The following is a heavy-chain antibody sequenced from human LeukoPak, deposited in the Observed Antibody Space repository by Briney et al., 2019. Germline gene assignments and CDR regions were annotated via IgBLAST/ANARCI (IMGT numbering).Heavy chain of an antibody. CDR2: FDPEDGET. J-gene: IGHJ3*02. CDR1: GYTFTSYA. Sequence: ASVKVSCKASGYTFTSYAMNWVRQAPGKGLEWMGGFDPEDGETIYAQKFQGRVTMTEDTSTDTAYMELSSLRSEDTAVYYCATKAPPAAFDIWGQGTMVTVSS. V-gene: IGHV1-24*01. CDR3: ATKAPPAAFDI.